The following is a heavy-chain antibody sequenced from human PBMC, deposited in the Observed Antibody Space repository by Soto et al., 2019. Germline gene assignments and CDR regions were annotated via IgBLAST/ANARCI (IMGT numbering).Heavy chain of an antibody. V-gene: IGHV5-51*01. CDR3: VRQGITARGSYYYGMDV. Sequence: LWESLKTSCKGSVYSFSSYCIGWVSQMPGKGLVWMWIIYPGDSDTRYSPSFQGQVTISADKSISTAYLQWSSLKASDTAMYYCVRQGITARGSYYYGMDVWRQGTTVKVSS. CDR1: VYSFSSYC. CDR2: IYPGDSDT. D-gene: IGHD6-6*01. J-gene: IGHJ6*01.